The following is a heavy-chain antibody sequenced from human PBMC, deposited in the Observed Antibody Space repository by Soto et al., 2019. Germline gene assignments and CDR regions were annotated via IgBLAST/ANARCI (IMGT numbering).Heavy chain of an antibody. D-gene: IGHD3-10*01. J-gene: IGHJ6*02. CDR2: IGGSSNIM. Sequence: EAPLVESGGGVVQRGGSVRLSCAASGFTLSPYSMKWVRQAPGKGLALISYIGGSSNIMNHADSEKGRFTISRYNTKNSLYLQINSLRYEYMAVYYGAMGFDLQYGMDVGGQGTTVTVSS. CDR3: AMGFDLQYGMDV. CDR1: GFTLSPYS. V-gene: IGHV3-48*02.